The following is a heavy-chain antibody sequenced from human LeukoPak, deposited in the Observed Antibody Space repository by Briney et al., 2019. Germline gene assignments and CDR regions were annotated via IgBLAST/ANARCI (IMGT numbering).Heavy chain of an antibody. V-gene: IGHV3-66*04. J-gene: IGHJ4*01. D-gene: IGHD2-21*01. CDR2: LFSGRDT. CDR1: GFSFRRYY. CDR3: ARQGFDSGFDY. Sequence: GGSLRLSCAASGFSFRRYYMSWVRQAPGKGLQWVSVLFSGRDTYYADSVKDRFSISRNSSRETLFLQMNSLRADDTAVYYCARQGFDSGFDYWGHGTMVTVSS.